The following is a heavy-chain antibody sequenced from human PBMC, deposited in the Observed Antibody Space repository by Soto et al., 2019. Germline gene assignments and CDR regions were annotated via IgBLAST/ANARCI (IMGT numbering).Heavy chain of an antibody. CDR1: GFTFSSYA. Sequence: EVQLLESGGGLVQPGGSLRLSCAASGFTFSSYAMNWVRQAPGMGLEWVSVISGSGGSTYYADSVKGRFTISRDNSKNTLYLQMNSLRAEDTAVYYCARRSSSWYFDYWGQGTLVTVSS. J-gene: IGHJ4*02. CDR3: ARRSSSWYFDY. CDR2: ISGSGGST. D-gene: IGHD6-13*01. V-gene: IGHV3-23*01.